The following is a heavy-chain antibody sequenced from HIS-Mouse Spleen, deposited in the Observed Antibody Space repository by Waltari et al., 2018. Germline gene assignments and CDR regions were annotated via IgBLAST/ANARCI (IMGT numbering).Heavy chain of an antibody. CDR3: ARDAGADY. V-gene: IGHV3-21*01. D-gene: IGHD7-27*01. Sequence: EVQLVESGGGLVKPGGSLRLSCAASGFTFSSYSMNWVRQAPGKGLEGVSSNRSSSSYIYYADSVKGRFTISRDNAKNSLYLQMNSLRAEDTAVYYCARDAGADYWGQGTLVTVSS. CDR2: NRSSSSYI. CDR1: GFTFSSYS. J-gene: IGHJ4*02.